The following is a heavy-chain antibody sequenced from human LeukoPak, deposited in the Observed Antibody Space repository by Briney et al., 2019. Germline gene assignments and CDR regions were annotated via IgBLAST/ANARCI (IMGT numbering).Heavy chain of an antibody. Sequence: GGSLRPSCSASGFTFSAYPMHWVRQAPGKGLEYVSTIFTTADITSYAASVRGRFTTSRDNSKNTLYLQMSSLRPEGTAMYYCVKSPSDGLDVWGQGATVIVSS. CDR3: VKSPSDGLDV. CDR1: GFTFSAYP. J-gene: IGHJ6*02. V-gene: IGHV3-64D*09. CDR2: IFTTADIT.